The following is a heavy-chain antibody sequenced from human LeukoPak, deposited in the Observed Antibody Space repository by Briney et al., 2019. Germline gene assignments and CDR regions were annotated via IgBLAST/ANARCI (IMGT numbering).Heavy chain of an antibody. CDR3: ATGRTVDSNDPRGNWFDP. Sequence: ASVKVSCKVSGYTLTELSMHWVRQAPGKGLEWMGGFDPEDGETIYAQKFQGRVTMTDDTSTDTAYMELSSLRSEDTAVYYCATGRTVDSNDPRGNWFDPWGQGTLVTVSS. CDR2: FDPEDGET. D-gene: IGHD4-23*01. V-gene: IGHV1-24*01. J-gene: IGHJ5*02. CDR1: GYTLTELS.